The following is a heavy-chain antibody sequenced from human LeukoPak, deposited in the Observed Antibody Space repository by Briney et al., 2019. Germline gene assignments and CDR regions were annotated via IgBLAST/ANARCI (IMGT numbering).Heavy chain of an antibody. Sequence: GGSLRLSCAASGFTFSSYGMNWVRQAPGKGLEWVSSIVGSSSTYYADSLKGRFTISRDNAKNSLYLQVNSLRAEDTAVYYCARIGAGSSRDYWGQGTLVTVSS. J-gene: IGHJ4*02. V-gene: IGHV3-21*01. CDR1: GFTFSSYG. CDR3: ARIGAGSSRDY. CDR2: IVGSSST. D-gene: IGHD6-13*01.